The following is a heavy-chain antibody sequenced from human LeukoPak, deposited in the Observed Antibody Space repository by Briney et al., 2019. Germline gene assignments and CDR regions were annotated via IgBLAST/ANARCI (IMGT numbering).Heavy chain of an antibody. J-gene: IGHJ4*02. CDR2: IYSGGST. CDR1: GFTVSSNY. Sequence: PGGSLRLSCAASGFTVSSNYMSWVRQAPGKGLEWVSVIYSGGSTYYADSVKGRFTVSRDNSKNTLYLQMNSLRVEDTAVYYCAKDSQSHAWSQFDYWGQGTLATVSP. V-gene: IGHV3-53*01. CDR3: AKDSQSHAWSQFDY. D-gene: IGHD2-15*01.